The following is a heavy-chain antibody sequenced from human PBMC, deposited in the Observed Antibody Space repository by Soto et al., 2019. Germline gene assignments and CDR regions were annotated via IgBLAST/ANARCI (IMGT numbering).Heavy chain of an antibody. CDR3: ARQQGAWLLVRSTDYYYYGMDV. Sequence: SETLSLTCTVSSGSISSSSYHWGWIRQPPGKGLEWIGNIYYSGSTYYNPSLKSRIAISVDTSKNQFSLKLSSVTAADTAVYYCARQQGAWLLVRSTDYYYYGMDVWGQGTTVTVSS. D-gene: IGHD3-9*01. J-gene: IGHJ6*02. CDR2: IYYSGST. V-gene: IGHV4-39*01. CDR1: SGSISSSSYH.